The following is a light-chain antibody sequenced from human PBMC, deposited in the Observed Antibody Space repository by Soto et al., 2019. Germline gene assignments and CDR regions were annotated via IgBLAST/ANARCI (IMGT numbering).Light chain of an antibody. CDR2: GAS. J-gene: IGKJ1*01. CDR1: QSVSNN. V-gene: IGKV3-15*01. Sequence: EIVLTHSPATLSVSPGARATLSCRASQSVSNNLAWYQQKPCQAPRLLILGASTGATGIPARFSGSGSGTEFTLTISSLQSEDFAIYFCQQYNNWPLTFRQGTKV. CDR3: QQYNNWPLT.